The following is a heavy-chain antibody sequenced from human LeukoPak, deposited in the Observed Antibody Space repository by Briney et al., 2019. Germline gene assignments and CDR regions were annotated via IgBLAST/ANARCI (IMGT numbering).Heavy chain of an antibody. CDR2: FDPEDGET. D-gene: IGHD1-1*01. CDR3: ATGKGQRDWNDAYYFDY. V-gene: IGHV1-24*01. CDR1: GYTLTELS. J-gene: IGHJ4*02. Sequence: ASVKVSCKVSGYTLTELSMHWVRQAPGKGLEWMGGFDPEDGETIYAQKFQGRVTMTEDTSTDTAYTELSSLRSEDTAVYYCATGKGQRDWNDAYYFDYWGQGTLVTVSS.